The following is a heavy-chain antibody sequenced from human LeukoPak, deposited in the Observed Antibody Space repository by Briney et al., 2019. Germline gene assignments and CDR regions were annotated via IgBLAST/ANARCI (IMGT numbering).Heavy chain of an antibody. D-gene: IGHD3-22*01. CDR3: AREGSATVIVVVTL. V-gene: IGHV3-7*01. Sequence: GGSLRLSCAASGFTFSSYWMSWVRQAPGKGLEWVANIKQDGSEKYYVDSVKGRFTISRDNAKNSLYLQMNSLRAEDTAVYYCAREGSATVIVVVTLWGQGTLVTVSS. CDR1: GFTFSSYW. J-gene: IGHJ4*02. CDR2: IKQDGSEK.